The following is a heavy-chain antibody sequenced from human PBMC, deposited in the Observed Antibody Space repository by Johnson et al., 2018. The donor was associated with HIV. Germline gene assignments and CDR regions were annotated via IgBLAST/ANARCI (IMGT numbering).Heavy chain of an antibody. J-gene: IGHJ3*02. CDR2: INWNGGST. CDR3: ARSLPYSSSVGFDI. D-gene: IGHD6-6*01. V-gene: IGHV3-20*04. Sequence: VQLVESGGGLVQPGRSLKLSCAASGLIFDDYGMSWVRQAPGKGLEWVSSINWNGGSTAYADSVKGRFTISRDNAKNSLYLQMNSLRAEDTAVYYCARSLPYSSSVGFDIWGQGTMVTVSS. CDR1: GLIFDDYG.